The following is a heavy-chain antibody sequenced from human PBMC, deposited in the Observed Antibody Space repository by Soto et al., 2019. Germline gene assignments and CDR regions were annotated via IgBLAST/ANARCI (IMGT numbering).Heavy chain of an antibody. J-gene: IGHJ4*02. D-gene: IGHD2-2*01. Sequence: QVQLVQSGAEVKNPGSSVKVSCKTSGGTFNSYLIDWVRQAPGQGLEWMGGIIPAFGTAKYAQKVQGRVTITADKPTNTAYMELRTLTSEDTAVYYCARGLDQPPVGLYFDTWGQGPLVTVSS. CDR3: ARGLDQPPVGLYFDT. CDR1: GGTFNSYL. CDR2: IIPAFGTA. V-gene: IGHV1-69*06.